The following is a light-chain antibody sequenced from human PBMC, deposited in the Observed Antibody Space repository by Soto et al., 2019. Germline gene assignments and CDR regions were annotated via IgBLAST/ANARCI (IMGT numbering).Light chain of an antibody. CDR1: QSISSY. V-gene: IGKV1-39*01. CDR3: QQSYNTPLT. Sequence: DIQMTQSPSSLSASVGDRVTITCRASQSISSYLNWYQQKPGKAPKLLIYAASSLQSGVPSRFSGSGSGTDFTLTISSLLPEDFATYYCQQSYNTPLTFGGGTKVEIK. J-gene: IGKJ4*01. CDR2: AAS.